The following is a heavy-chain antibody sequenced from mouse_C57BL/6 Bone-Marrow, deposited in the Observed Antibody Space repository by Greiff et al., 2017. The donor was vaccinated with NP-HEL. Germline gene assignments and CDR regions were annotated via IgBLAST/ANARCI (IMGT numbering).Heavy chain of an antibody. CDR1: GYTFTSYG. V-gene: IGHV1-81*01. J-gene: IGHJ2*01. Sequence: LMESGAELARPGASVKLSCKASGYTFTSYGISWVKQRTGQGLEWIGEIYPRSGNTYYNEKFKGKATLTADKASSTAYMELRSLTSEDSAVYFCARGKKDYWGQGTTLTVSS. CDR3: ARGKKDY. CDR2: IYPRSGNT.